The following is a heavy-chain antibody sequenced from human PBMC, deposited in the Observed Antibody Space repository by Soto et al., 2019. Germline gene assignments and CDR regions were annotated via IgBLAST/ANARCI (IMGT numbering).Heavy chain of an antibody. CDR2: ISAYNGNT. CDR1: GYTFTSYA. Sequence: ASVKVSCKASGYTFTSYAMHWVRQAPGQGLEWMGWISAYNGNTNYAQKLQGRVTMTTDTSTSTAYMELRSLRSDDTAVYYCARDGIAWFGDLRHSDWFDPWGQGTLVTVSS. J-gene: IGHJ5*02. V-gene: IGHV1-18*01. D-gene: IGHD3-10*01. CDR3: ARDGIAWFGDLRHSDWFDP.